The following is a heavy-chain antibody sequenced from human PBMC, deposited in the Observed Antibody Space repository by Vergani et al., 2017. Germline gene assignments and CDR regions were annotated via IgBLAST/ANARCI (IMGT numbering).Heavy chain of an antibody. CDR2: INHSGST. V-gene: IGHV4-34*01. CDR1: GGSFSGYY. CDR3: ARGRRKWRYFDY. J-gene: IGHJ4*02. D-gene: IGHD5-12*01. Sequence: QVQLQQWGAGLLKPSETLSLTYAVYGGSFSGYYWSWIRQPPGKGLEWIGEINHSGSTNYNPSLKSRVTISVDTSKNQFSLKLSSVTAADTAVYYCARGRRKWRYFDYWGQGTLVTVSS.